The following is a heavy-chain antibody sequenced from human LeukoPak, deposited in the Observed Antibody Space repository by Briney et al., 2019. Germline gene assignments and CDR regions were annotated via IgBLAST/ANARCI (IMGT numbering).Heavy chain of an antibody. J-gene: IGHJ3*02. D-gene: IGHD3-3*01. CDR1: GGSINSYY. CDR2: IYYSGST. CDR3: ARDFYDDAFDI. V-gene: IGHV4-59*01. Sequence: SETLSLTCTVSGGSINSYYWSWIRQPPGKGLEWIGYIYYSGSTNYNPSLKSRVTISVDTSKNQFSLRLSSVTAADTAVYYCARDFYDDAFDIWGQGTMVTVSS.